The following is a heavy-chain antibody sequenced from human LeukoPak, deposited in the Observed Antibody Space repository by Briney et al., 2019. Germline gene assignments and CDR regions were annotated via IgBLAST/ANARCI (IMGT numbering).Heavy chain of an antibody. CDR2: VFTSGNT. CDR1: GYSISSDYY. D-gene: IGHD3-10*01. Sequence: SETLSLTCTVSGYSISSDYYWGWIRQPAGKALEWIGHVFTSGNTNYNPSLKGRVTISIETSKSQFSLNLNSVTAADTAVYYCARGTGSLFYWGHGILVTVSS. J-gene: IGHJ4*01. V-gene: IGHV4-38-2*02. CDR3: ARGTGSLFY.